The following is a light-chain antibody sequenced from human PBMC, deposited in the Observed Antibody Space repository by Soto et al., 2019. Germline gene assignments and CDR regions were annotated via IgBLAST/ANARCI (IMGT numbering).Light chain of an antibody. Sequence: DIQMTQSPSSLSASVGDRVTMTCRASQDISNYLVWYQQQPGKVPKLLIYSASTLHSGVPSRFSGSGSGTDFTITISSLETEDVGTYYCQRYDDAPLTLGGGTKVDIK. CDR3: QRYDDAPLT. J-gene: IGKJ4*01. CDR2: SAS. V-gene: IGKV1-27*01. CDR1: QDISNY.